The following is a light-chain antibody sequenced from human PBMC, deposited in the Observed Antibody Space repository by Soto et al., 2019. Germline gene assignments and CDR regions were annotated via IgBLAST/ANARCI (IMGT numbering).Light chain of an antibody. V-gene: IGKV3-20*01. CDR3: QQYGGSPQIT. J-gene: IGKJ5*01. Sequence: EIVLTQSPGILSLSPGEVATLSCRASQSVSSSYLAWYQQKPGQAPRLLISGASSRATAIPDRFSGSGSGTDFTLTISRLEPEDFAVYYCQQYGGSPQITFGQGTRLEIK. CDR1: QSVSSSY. CDR2: GAS.